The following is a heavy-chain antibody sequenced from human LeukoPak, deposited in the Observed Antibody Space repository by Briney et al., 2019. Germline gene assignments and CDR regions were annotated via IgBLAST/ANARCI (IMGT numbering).Heavy chain of an antibody. Sequence: GGSLRLSCAASGFTFSNSGMSWVRQAPGKGLEWVSSITRDSIYTFYADSVKGRFTISRDDAKNSLSLQMNSLRAEDTAVYYCARDPYNGYYGDDYYYYMDVWGKGTTVTVSS. CDR1: GFTFSNSG. V-gene: IGHV3-21*01. J-gene: IGHJ6*03. CDR3: ARDPYNGYYGDDYYYYMDV. D-gene: IGHD4-17*01. CDR2: ITRDSIYT.